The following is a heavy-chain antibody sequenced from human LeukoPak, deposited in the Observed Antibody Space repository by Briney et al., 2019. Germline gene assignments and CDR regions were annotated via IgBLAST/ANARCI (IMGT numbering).Heavy chain of an antibody. J-gene: IGHJ4*02. CDR1: AFTFSTYN. Sequence: GGSLRLSCAASAFTFSTYNMNWVRQAPGKGLEWVSSISSGRTYIYFTDSLKGRFTISRDNAKNSLCLQMNSLRAEDTAVYYCAREIFPLPLDYWGQGTLVTVSS. V-gene: IGHV3-21*06. CDR2: ISSGRTYI. CDR3: AREIFPLPLDY. D-gene: IGHD2-21*01.